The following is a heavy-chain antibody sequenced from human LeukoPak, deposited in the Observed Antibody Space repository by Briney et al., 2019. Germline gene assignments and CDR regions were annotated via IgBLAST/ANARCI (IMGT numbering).Heavy chain of an antibody. CDR2: IKPKTDGETT. D-gene: IGHD2-21*01. J-gene: IGHJ4*02. CDR3: ITPLPYSAQ. CDR1: GFTFSNAY. Sequence: KSGGSLRLSCAASGFTFSNAYMNWVRQAPGKGLEWVGRIKPKTDGETTEYAAPVKGRFSISRDDSKNMLYLQMDSLKTEDTAVYYCITPLPYSAQGGQGTLVTVSS. V-gene: IGHV3-15*07.